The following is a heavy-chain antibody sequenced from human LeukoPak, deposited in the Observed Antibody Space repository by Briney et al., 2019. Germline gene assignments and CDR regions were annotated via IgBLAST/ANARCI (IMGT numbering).Heavy chain of an antibody. CDR3: ARGRYSSSWYADY. Sequence: PGGSLRLSCAASGFTFSSYEMNWVRQAPGKGLAWVSYISSSGSTIYYADSVKGRFTISRDNAKNSLYLQMNSLRAEDTAVYYCARGRYSSSWYADYWGQGTLVTVSS. CDR2: ISSSGSTI. CDR1: GFTFSSYE. V-gene: IGHV3-48*03. D-gene: IGHD6-13*01. J-gene: IGHJ4*02.